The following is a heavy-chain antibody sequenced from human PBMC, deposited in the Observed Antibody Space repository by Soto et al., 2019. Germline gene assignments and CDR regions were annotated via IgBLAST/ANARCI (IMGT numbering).Heavy chain of an antibody. V-gene: IGHV2-5*02. Sequence: QITLKESGPPLVKPTQTLTLTCTFSGFSLSTSGVGVGWIRQPPGKALEWLALIYWDDDKRYSPSLKSRLTITKDTSKNQVVLTMTNMDPVDTATYYCAHSSVEMATIRYYFDYWGQGTLVTVSS. D-gene: IGHD5-12*01. CDR1: GFSLSTSGVG. J-gene: IGHJ4*02. CDR2: IYWDDDK. CDR3: AHSSVEMATIRYYFDY.